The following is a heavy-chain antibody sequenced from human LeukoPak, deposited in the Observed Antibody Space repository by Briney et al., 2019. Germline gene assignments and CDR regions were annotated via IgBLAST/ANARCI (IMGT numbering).Heavy chain of an antibody. CDR2: NYHSGST. J-gene: IGHJ5*02. CDR3: ASSSDQLYKWVDP. D-gene: IGHD3-10*01. CDR1: GYSISSGYY. V-gene: IGHV4-38-2*02. Sequence: PSETLSLTCTVSGYSISSGYYWGWIRQPPGKGLEWIGSNYHSGSTYYNPSLESRVTISLDTSRNQFSLRLSSVTAADTAVYYCASSSDQLYKWVDPWGQGTLVTVSS.